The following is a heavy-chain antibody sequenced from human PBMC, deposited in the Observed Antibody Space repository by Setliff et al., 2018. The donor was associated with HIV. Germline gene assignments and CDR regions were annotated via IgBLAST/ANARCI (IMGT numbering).Heavy chain of an antibody. CDR2: ILSGGTT. V-gene: IGHV4-39*01. CDR3: ARPQRGLGGGDHFDY. D-gene: IGHD3-16*01. CDR1: GDSINSRSYY. J-gene: IGHJ4*02. Sequence: PSETLSLTCSVFGDSINSRSYYWGWIRQSPGQGLEWIGNILSGGTTFYNPSLKSRVSMSVDTSKNQFSLKVNSVTAADTAVYYCARPQRGLGGGDHFDYWGRGTLVTVSS.